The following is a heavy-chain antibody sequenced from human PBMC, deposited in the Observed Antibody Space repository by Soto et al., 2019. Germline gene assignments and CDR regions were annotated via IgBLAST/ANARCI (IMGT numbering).Heavy chain of an antibody. CDR1: GFSLSTSGVG. CDR2: IYWDDDK. D-gene: IGHD3-10*01. J-gene: IGHJ4*02. CDR3: AHSMGDY. Sequence: QITLKESGPTLVKPTQTLTLTCTFSGFSLSTSGVGVGWIRQPPGKALEWLALIYWDDDKRYSPSLKSRLTITKDTPKTQVVLKMTTRDPVDTAPYSFAHSMGDYWGQGTLVTVSS. V-gene: IGHV2-5*02.